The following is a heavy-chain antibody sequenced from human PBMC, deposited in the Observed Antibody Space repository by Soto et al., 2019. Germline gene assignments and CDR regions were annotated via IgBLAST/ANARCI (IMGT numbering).Heavy chain of an antibody. CDR3: ARTRGIIKAGYYFDY. CDR2: IKLDGSEK. V-gene: IGHV3-7*01. CDR1: GFTFRSYW. Sequence: GGSLRLSCAASGFTFRSYWMSWVRQAPGKGLEWVASIKLDGSEKNYVDSVKGRFTISRDNAKNSLYLQMNSLRAEDTAVYYCARTRGIIKAGYYFDYWGQGALVTVSS. J-gene: IGHJ4*02. D-gene: IGHD3-9*01.